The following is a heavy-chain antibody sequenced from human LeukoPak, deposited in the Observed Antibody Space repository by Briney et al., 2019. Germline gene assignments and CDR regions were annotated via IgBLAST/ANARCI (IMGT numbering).Heavy chain of an antibody. J-gene: IGHJ3*02. Sequence: SETLSLTCTVSGGSISSGGYYWSWIRQHPGKGLEWIGYIYYSGSTYYNPSLKSRVTISVDTSKNQFSLKLSSVTAADTAVYYCARYSSLVRGYDAFDIWGQGTMVTVSS. CDR1: GGSISSGGYY. CDR2: IYYSGST. V-gene: IGHV4-31*03. D-gene: IGHD3-10*01. CDR3: ARYSSLVRGYDAFDI.